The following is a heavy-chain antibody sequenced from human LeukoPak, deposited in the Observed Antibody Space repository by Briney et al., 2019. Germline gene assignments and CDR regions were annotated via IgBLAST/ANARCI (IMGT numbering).Heavy chain of an antibody. J-gene: IGHJ3*02. Sequence: AHFRKARFTISRDNSKNTLYLQMNSLRAEDTAVYYCAKGSFSSGWSRYAFDIWGQGTVVTVSS. D-gene: IGHD6-19*01. CDR3: AKGSFSSGWSRYAFDI. V-gene: IGHV3-30-3*02.